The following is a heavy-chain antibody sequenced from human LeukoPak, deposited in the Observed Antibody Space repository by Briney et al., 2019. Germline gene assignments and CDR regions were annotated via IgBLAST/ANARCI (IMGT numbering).Heavy chain of an antibody. Sequence: PSETLSLTCSVSGGSISNNNYYWGWIRQSPGRGLEWIGSLYYRGDTFYNPSLKSRVTISVDKSKNQFSLKVKSVTATDTAVFYCARVGGFQSIAAAGLDPWGQGTLVTVSS. J-gene: IGHJ5*02. CDR1: GGSISNNNYY. V-gene: IGHV4-39*01. CDR3: ARVGGFQSIAAAGLDP. CDR2: LYYRGDT. D-gene: IGHD6-13*01.